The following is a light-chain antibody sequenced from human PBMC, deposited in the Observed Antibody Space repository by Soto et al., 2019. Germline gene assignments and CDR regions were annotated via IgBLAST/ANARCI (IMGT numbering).Light chain of an antibody. CDR2: GAS. J-gene: IGKJ1*01. CDR1: QSVSSN. CDR3: QQYDNWPRT. Sequence: EIVMTQSPVTLSVSPGERATLSCRASQSVSSNLAWYQQKPGQAPRLLIYGASTRATGIPARFNGSRSGTEFTLTISSLQSEDFAIYYCQQYDNWPRTFGQGTKVEI. V-gene: IGKV3-15*01.